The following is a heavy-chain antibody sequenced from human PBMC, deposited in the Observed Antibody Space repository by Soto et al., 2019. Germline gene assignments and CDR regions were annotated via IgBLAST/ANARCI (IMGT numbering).Heavy chain of an antibody. D-gene: IGHD4-17*01. J-gene: IGHJ3*02. CDR2: ISSSGSTI. Sequence: GGSLRLSCAASGFTFSDYYMSWIRQAPGKGLEWVSYISSSGSTIYYADSVKGRLTISRDNAKNSLYLQMNSLRAEDTAVYYCARVALNDYGDYDAFDIWGQGTMVTVSS. CDR1: GFTFSDYY. V-gene: IGHV3-11*01. CDR3: ARVALNDYGDYDAFDI.